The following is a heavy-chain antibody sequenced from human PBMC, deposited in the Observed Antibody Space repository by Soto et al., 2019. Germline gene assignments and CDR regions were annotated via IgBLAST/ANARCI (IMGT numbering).Heavy chain of an antibody. CDR1: GGSFSDYY. Sequence: SETLSLTCAVYGGSFSDYYWTWIRQPPGKGLEWIGEINHSGSTNYNPSLKTRVTTSVDTSKNQFSLKLRSVTAADTAIYYCARVSDSRGYFLPYWGQGVPVTVSS. V-gene: IGHV4-34*01. CDR3: ARVSDSRGYFLPY. D-gene: IGHD3-22*01. J-gene: IGHJ4*02. CDR2: INHSGST.